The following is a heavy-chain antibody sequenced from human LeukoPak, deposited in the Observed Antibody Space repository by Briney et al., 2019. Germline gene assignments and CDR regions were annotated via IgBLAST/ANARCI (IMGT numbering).Heavy chain of an antibody. CDR1: GFIFSNHA. V-gene: IGHV3-23*01. D-gene: IGHD1-26*01. Sequence: PGGSLRLSCAASGFIFSNHAMTWVRQAPGKGLEWVSGISASGDTTNYAESVKGRFTISRDNSKNTLDLHMNSLRVEDTALYYCAEDMGYRGEGATPDNWGQGTLVTVSS. CDR2: ISASGDTT. J-gene: IGHJ4*02. CDR3: AEDMGYRGEGATPDN.